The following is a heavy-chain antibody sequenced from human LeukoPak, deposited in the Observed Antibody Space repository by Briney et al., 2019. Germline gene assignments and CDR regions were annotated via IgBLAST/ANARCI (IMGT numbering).Heavy chain of an antibody. V-gene: IGHV4-4*07. D-gene: IGHD3-10*01. CDR2: IYTSGST. Sequence: SETLSLTCTVSGGSISSYYWSWIRQPAGKGLEWIGRIYTSGSTNYNPSLKSRVTMSVDTSKNQFSLKLSSVTAADTAVYYCARDHPELPWFGEHAFDIWGQGTMVTVSS. J-gene: IGHJ3*02. CDR1: GGSISSYY. CDR3: ARDHPELPWFGEHAFDI.